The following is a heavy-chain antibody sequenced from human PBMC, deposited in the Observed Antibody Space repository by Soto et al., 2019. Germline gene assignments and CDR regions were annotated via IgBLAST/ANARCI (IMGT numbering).Heavy chain of an antibody. V-gene: IGHV6-1*01. CDR1: GDSLSSSGVA. J-gene: IGHJ6*02. Sequence: TCAVSGDSLSSSGVAWNWLRQSPARGLEWLGRTYYYRSRWNNDYAVSVKSRITINPDTSKTQFSLRLTSLSPEDSAVYYCARGRFSAMDVWAQGTPVIVSS. D-gene: IGHD3-10*01. CDR3: ARGRFSAMDV. CDR2: TYYYRSRWNN.